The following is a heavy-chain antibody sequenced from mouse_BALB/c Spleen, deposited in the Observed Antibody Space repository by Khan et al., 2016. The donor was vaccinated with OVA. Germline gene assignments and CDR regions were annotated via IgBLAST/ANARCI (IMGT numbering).Heavy chain of an antibody. V-gene: IGHV1-61*01. CDR2: IDPSDSET. D-gene: IGHD2-10*02. CDR1: GYTFTSYW. CDR3: ACGYGNSLCWYFDV. J-gene: IGHJ1*01. Sequence: QVQLQQPGAELVRPGASVKLSCKASGYTFTSYWMNWVKQRPGQGLEWIGMIDPSDSETHYNQMFKDKATLTVDKSSSTAYMKLSSLTSEDSAVYYRACGYGNSLCWYFDVCCAGTTVTVSS.